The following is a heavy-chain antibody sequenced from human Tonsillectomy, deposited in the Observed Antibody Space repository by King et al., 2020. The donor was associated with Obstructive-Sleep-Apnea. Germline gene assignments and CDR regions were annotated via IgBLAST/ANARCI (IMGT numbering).Heavy chain of an antibody. D-gene: IGHD6-13*01. CDR3: ARGPVYSSSEGDYYCDS. CDR1: GFAFDTYA. CDR2: ILYDGSNK. J-gene: IGHJ4*02. V-gene: IGHV3-30*04. Sequence: VQLVESGGGVVQPGASLRLSCAASGFAFDTYAMHWVRQAPGKGLEWVAVILYDGSNKYYADSVKGRFTISRDNSENTLFLQMNSLRAEDTGVYYCARGPVYSSSEGDYYCDSWGQGTLVSVSS.